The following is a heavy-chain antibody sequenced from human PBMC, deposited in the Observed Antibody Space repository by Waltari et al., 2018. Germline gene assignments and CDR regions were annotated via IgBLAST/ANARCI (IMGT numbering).Heavy chain of an antibody. CDR3: AKDLTDLWCGESYTFDP. Sequence: EVQLLESGGGLVQPGGSLRLSCAASGFTFSSYAMSWVRQAPGKGLEWVSANSGSGGRTYYADSVKGRFTISRDKSKNTLYLQMNSLRAEDTAVYYCAKDLTDLWCGESYTFDPWGQGTLVTVSS. D-gene: IGHD3-10*01. J-gene: IGHJ5*02. V-gene: IGHV3-23*01. CDR1: GFTFSSYA. CDR2: NSGSGGRT.